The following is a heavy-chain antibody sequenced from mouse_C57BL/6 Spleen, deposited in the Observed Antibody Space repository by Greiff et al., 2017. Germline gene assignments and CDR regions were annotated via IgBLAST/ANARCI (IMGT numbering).Heavy chain of an antibody. Sequence: QVQLKQPGAELVKPGASVKMSCKASGYTFTSYWITRVKQRPGQGLEWIGDIYPGSGSTNYNEKFKSKATLTVDTSSSTAYMQLSSLTSEDSAVYYCARSYSNYEGYFDVWGTGTTVTVSS. J-gene: IGHJ1*03. D-gene: IGHD2-5*01. V-gene: IGHV1-55*01. CDR3: ARSYSNYEGYFDV. CDR1: GYTFTSYW. CDR2: IYPGSGST.